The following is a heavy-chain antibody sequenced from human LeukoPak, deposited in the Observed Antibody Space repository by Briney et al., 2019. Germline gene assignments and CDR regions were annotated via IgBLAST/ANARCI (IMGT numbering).Heavy chain of an antibody. CDR2: IWYDGNNK. CDR1: GFTFSIYG. J-gene: IGHJ4*02. Sequence: PGGSLRLSCAASGFTFSIYGMHWVRQAPGKGLEWVAVIWYDGNNKYYADSVRGRFTISRDNSKNTLYLQMNSLRAEDTALYFCAKEISAYSRADAFDYWGQGTLVTVSS. CDR3: AKEISAYSRADAFDY. D-gene: IGHD3-16*01. V-gene: IGHV3-33*06.